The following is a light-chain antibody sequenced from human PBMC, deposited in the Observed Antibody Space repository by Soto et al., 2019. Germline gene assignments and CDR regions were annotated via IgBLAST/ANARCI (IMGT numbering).Light chain of an antibody. CDR1: SSNIGSNY. V-gene: IGLV1-47*02. CDR2: SNN. J-gene: IGLJ3*02. Sequence: QSVLTQPPSASGTPGQRVTISCSGSSSNIGSNYVYWYQQLPGTAPKLLIYSNNQRPSGVPDRFSGSKSGTSASLAISGLRSEDDADYYCAAWDDSLSGPTWVFGGGTKLTVL. CDR3: AAWDDSLSGPTWV.